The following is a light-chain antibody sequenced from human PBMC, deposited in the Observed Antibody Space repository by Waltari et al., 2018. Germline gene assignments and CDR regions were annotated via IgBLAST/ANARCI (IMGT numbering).Light chain of an antibody. CDR2: EVN. J-gene: IGLJ1*01. CDR3: SSYAGGNKFV. V-gene: IGLV2-8*01. CDR1: SSDVGIYNY. Sequence: QSALTQPPSASGSPGQSVTISCTGTSSDVGIYNYVSWYQQYPGKAPKVMIYEVNKRPSGCPDRFSGSKFGTTASMTVSGLQAEDEADYYCSSYAGGNKFVFGTGTKVTVL.